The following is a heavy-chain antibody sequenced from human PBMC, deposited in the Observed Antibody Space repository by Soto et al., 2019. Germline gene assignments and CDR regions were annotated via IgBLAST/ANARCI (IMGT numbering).Heavy chain of an antibody. CDR2: IYHSGT. V-gene: IGHV4-30-2*01. CDR1: GGSISSGGYS. D-gene: IGHD2-15*01. CDR3: ASISSRNCSGGTCYRPIDY. J-gene: IGHJ4*01. Sequence: SETLCLTCGVSGGSISSGGYSWSWIRQPPGKGLEWIGYIYHSGTYYNPSLKSRVTISVDRSKNQFSLKLSSVTAADTAVYFCASISSRNCSGGTCYRPIDYWGQGTLVTVSS.